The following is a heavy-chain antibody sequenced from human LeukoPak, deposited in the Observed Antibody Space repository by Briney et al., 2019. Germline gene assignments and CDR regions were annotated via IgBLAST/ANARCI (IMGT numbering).Heavy chain of an antibody. CDR3: ARDQGQGDYGGNSFDY. CDR2: ISGSGGST. CDR1: GFTFSSYA. Sequence: GGSLRLSCAASGFTFSSYAMSWVRQAPGKGLEWVSAISGSGGSTYYADSVKGRFTISRDNSKNTLYLQMNSLRAEDTAVYYCARDQGQGDYGGNSFDYWGQGTLVTVSS. J-gene: IGHJ4*02. D-gene: IGHD4-23*01. V-gene: IGHV3-23*01.